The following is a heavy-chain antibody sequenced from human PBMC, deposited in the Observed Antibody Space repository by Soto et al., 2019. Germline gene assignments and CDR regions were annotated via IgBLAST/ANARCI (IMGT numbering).Heavy chain of an antibody. V-gene: IGHV1-69*01. CDR1: GGTCSSYA. CDR2: IIPIFGTA. CDR3: ARHVPPAGDYYCLDV. Sequence: QVQLVQSGAEVKKPGSSVKVSCKASGGTCSSYAISWVRQAPGQGHEWMGGIIPIFGTANYAQKCQGRVTITADEPTSTAFMELSSLRSEDPAVYYCARHVPPAGDYYCLDVWGQGTTVSVSS. D-gene: IGHD2-2*01. J-gene: IGHJ6*02.